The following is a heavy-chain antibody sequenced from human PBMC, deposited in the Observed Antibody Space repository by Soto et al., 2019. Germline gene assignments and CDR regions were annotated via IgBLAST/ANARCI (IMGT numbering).Heavy chain of an antibody. CDR3: AKVNVVVVAATFEYEYYFDY. V-gene: IGHV3-53*01. CDR1: GFTVSNNY. Sequence: PGGSLRLSCVASGFTVSNNYMSWVRQAPGRGLEWVSAISNTGSTYYAGSVKGRSTISRDSSTNTLYLEVNSLRADDTAVYCCAKVNVVVVAATFEYEYYFDYWGQGTLVTVSS. CDR2: ISNTGST. J-gene: IGHJ4*02. D-gene: IGHD2-15*01.